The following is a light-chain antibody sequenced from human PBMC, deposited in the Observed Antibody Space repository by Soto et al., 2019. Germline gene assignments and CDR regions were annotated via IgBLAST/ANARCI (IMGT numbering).Light chain of an antibody. CDR2: EVN. Sequence: QSALTQPASVSGSPGQSVTISCTGPRXDIGDSNFISWYQQSPGKAPRLLIYEVNNRPSGVSRRFSGSKAGNTASLTISGLLEDDEADYFCASFRSGTILVFGSGTKVTVL. J-gene: IGLJ1*01. V-gene: IGLV2-14*01. CDR1: RXDIGDSNF. CDR3: ASFRSGTILV.